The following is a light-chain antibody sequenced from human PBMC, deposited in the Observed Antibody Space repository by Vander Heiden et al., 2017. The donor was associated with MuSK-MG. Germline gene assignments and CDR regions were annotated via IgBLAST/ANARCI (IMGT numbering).Light chain of an antibody. CDR2: WAS. CDR3: HQYFNTPLT. Sequence: DIVMTQSPDSLAESLGERATINCKSSQTVLYTSSNKNYLAWFQQKPGQPPKLLIYWASTRESGVPDRFSGSGSGTDFTLTISSLQAEDAAVYYCHQYFNTPLTFGPGTKVEIK. V-gene: IGKV4-1*01. J-gene: IGKJ3*01. CDR1: QTVLYTSSNKNY.